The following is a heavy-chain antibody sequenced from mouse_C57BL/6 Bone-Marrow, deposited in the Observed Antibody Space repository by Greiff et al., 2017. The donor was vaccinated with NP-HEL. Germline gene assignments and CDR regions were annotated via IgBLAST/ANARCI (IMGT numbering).Heavy chain of an antibody. Sequence: QVQLQQPGAELVKPGVSVKMSCKASGYTFTSYWITWVKQRPGQGLEWIGDIYPGSGSTNYNEKFKSKATLTVDTSSSTAYMQLSSLTSEDSAVYYCARDYYGPYYYAMDYWGQGTSVTVSS. J-gene: IGHJ4*01. D-gene: IGHD2-1*01. CDR3: ARDYYGPYYYAMDY. V-gene: IGHV1-55*01. CDR1: GYTFTSYW. CDR2: IYPGSGST.